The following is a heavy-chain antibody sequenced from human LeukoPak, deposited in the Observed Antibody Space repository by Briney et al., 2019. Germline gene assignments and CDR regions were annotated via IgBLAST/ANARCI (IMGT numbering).Heavy chain of an antibody. Sequence: PGGSLRLSCAASGFTFSSYSMNWVRQAPGKGLEWVSSISSSSSYIYYADSVKGRFTISRDNAKNSLYLQINSLRAEDTAVYYCARDSRVVVINVWFGPWGQGTLVTVSS. V-gene: IGHV3-21*01. CDR3: ARDSRVVVINVWFGP. D-gene: IGHD3-22*01. CDR2: ISSSSSYI. J-gene: IGHJ5*02. CDR1: GFTFSSYS.